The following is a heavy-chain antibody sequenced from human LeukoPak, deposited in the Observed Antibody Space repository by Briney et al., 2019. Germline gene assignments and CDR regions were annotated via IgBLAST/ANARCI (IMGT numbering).Heavy chain of an antibody. CDR2: INHSGST. V-gene: IGHV4-34*01. J-gene: IGHJ4*02. Sequence: SETLSLTCAVYGGSFSGYYWSWIRQPPGKGLEWIGEINHSGSTNYNPSLKSRVTISVDTSKNQFSLKLSSVTAVDTAVYYCASGTPNDYGDYKVDYWGQGTLVTVSS. CDR3: ASGTPNDYGDYKVDY. D-gene: IGHD4-17*01. CDR1: GGSFSGYY.